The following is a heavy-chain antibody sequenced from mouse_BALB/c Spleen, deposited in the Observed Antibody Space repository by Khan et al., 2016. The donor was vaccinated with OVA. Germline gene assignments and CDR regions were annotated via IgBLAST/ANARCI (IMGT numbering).Heavy chain of an antibody. V-gene: IGHV5-6-5*01. CDR3: ARDYYYGTGYFDV. J-gene: IGHJ1*01. Sequence: EVELVESGGSLVKPGGSLKLSCAASGFTFSSYAMSWVRQTPEKRLEWVASISSGGSTYYPDSVKGRFTISRDNARNILYLQMSSLRSEDTAMYYCARDYYYGTGYFDVWGAGTTVTVSS. D-gene: IGHD1-1*01. CDR1: GFTFSSYA. CDR2: ISSGGST.